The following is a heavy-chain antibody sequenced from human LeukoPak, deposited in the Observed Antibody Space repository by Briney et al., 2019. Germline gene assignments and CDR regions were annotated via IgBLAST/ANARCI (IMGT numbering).Heavy chain of an antibody. CDR1: GGSISSGGYY. Sequence: SETLSLTCTVSGGSISSGGYYWSWIRQHPGTGLEWIGYIYYSGSTYYNPSLKSRVTISVDTSKNQFSLKLSSVTAADTAVYYCARGRYSYGYRNWFDPWGQGTLVTVSS. CDR2: IYYSGST. D-gene: IGHD5-18*01. J-gene: IGHJ5*02. V-gene: IGHV4-31*03. CDR3: ARGRYSYGYRNWFDP.